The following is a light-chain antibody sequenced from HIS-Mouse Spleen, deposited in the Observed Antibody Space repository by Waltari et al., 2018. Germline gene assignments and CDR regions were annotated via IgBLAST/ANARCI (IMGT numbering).Light chain of an antibody. J-gene: IGLJ3*02. CDR1: SSDVGSYNL. V-gene: IGLV2-23*01. CDR2: EGS. Sequence: QSALTQPASVSGSPGQSITISCTGTSSDVGSYNLDSWYQQHPGKAPKPMIYEGSKRPSGVSNRFSGSKSGNTASLTISGLQAEDEADYYCCSYAGSSTYWVFGGGTKLTVL. CDR3: CSYAGSSTYWV.